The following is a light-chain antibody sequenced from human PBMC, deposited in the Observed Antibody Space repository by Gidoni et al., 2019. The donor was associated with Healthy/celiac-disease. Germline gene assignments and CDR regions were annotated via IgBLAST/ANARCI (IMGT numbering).Light chain of an antibody. V-gene: IGKV1-5*03. CDR3: QQYNSYPYT. CDR2: KAS. CDR1: QSISSW. Sequence: DIQMSQSPSTLSATVGDRVTITCRASQSISSWLAWYQQKPGKAPKLLIYKASSLESGVPSRFSGSGSGTEFTLTISSLQPDDFATYYCQQYNSYPYTFGQGTKLEIK. J-gene: IGKJ2*01.